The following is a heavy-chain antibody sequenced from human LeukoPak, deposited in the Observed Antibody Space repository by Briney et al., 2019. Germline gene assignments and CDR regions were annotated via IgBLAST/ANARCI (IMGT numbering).Heavy chain of an antibody. J-gene: IGHJ6*02. Sequence: PGGSLRLSCAASGFTFSSYSMNWVRQAPGKGLEWVSSISSSSSYIYYVDSVKGRFTISRDNAKNSLYLQMNSLRAEDTAVYYCARERADGSGSYYYYYYGMDVWGQGTTVTVSS. CDR2: ISSSSSYI. CDR3: ARERADGSGSYYYYYYGMDV. D-gene: IGHD3-10*01. V-gene: IGHV3-21*01. CDR1: GFTFSSYS.